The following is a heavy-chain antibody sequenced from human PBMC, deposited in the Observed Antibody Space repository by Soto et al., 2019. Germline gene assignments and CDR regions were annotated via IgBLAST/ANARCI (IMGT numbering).Heavy chain of an antibody. CDR2: IIPIFGTA. Sequence: SVKVSFKASSGTFSSYAISWVRQAPGQGLEWMGGIIPIFGTANYAQKFQGRVTITADESTSTAYMELSSLRSEDTAVYYCARVSYSSRWYYFDYWGQGTLVTVSS. CDR3: ARVSYSSRWYYFDY. D-gene: IGHD6-13*01. CDR1: SGTFSSYA. V-gene: IGHV1-69*13. J-gene: IGHJ4*02.